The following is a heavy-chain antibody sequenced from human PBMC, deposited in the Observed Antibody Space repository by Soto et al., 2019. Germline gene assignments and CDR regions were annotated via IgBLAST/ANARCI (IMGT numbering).Heavy chain of an antibody. CDR1: EYTFTNYN. CDR2: IRPSGVNT. Sequence: QVQLVQSGAEVKKPGASVKVSCKASEYTFTNYNVHWLRQAPGQGLEWMGIIRPSGVNTGYARRFQGSVTVTRDRSTSTVYMELTSLTSDDTGVYYCAREPKESFYFDFWGQGTLVTVSS. V-gene: IGHV1-46*01. J-gene: IGHJ4*02. CDR3: AREPKESFYFDF.